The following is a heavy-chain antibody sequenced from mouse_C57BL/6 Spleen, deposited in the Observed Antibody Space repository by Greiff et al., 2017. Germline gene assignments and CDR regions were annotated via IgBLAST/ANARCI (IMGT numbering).Heavy chain of an antibody. CDR2: IYPGSGST. D-gene: IGHD1-1*01. Sequence: QVQLQQPGAELVKPGASVKMSCKASGYTFPSYWITWVKQRPGQGLEWIGDIYPGSGSTNYNEKFKSKATLTVDTSSSTAYMQLSSLTSEDSAVYYCARGESITTVGLDYWGQGTTLTVSS. J-gene: IGHJ2*01. CDR3: ARGESITTVGLDY. CDR1: GYTFPSYW. V-gene: IGHV1-55*01.